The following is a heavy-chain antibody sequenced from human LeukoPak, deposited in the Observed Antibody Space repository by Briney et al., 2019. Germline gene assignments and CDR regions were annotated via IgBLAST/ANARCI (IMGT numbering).Heavy chain of an antibody. D-gene: IGHD3-3*01. CDR1: GFTFTIFG. CDR3: ARTYDFGRGPPGDAFDN. J-gene: IGHJ3*02. CDR2: IDARSGIT. Sequence: PGWSLRLSCAASGFTFTIFGLDWVRQAPGKGPEWVSYIDARSGITYYADSVQGRFTLSRDNARESVFLQMDSLRVGDTAVYYCARTYDFGRGPPGDAFDNWGPGTWVIVSS. V-gene: IGHV3-48*01.